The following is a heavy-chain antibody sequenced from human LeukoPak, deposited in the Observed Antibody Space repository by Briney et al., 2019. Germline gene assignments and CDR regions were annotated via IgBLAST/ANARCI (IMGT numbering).Heavy chain of an antibody. V-gene: IGHV1-2*02. D-gene: IGHD2-15*01. CDR2: INPNSGGT. Sequence: ASVKVSCKAAGYTLTGYYMHGVRQAPGQGREWMGWINPNSGGTCYAQKFQGRVTMTRDTSISTAYMELSKLRSDDTAVYDCARGRCSSGSCYLFDYWGQGTLVTVSS. CDR3: ARGRCSSGSCYLFDY. J-gene: IGHJ4*02. CDR1: GYTLTGYY.